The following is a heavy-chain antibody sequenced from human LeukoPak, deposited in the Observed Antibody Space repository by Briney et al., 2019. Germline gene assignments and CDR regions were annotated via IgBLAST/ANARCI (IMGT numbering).Heavy chain of an antibody. CDR1: GFTFSSYE. CDR2: ISSSGSTI. V-gene: IGHV3-48*03. CDR3: ARVLRYFDWLRDY. D-gene: IGHD3-9*01. Sequence: GGSLRLSCAASGFTFSSYEMNWVRQAPGKGLEWVSYISSSGSTIYYADSVKGRFTISRDNAKNSLYLQMNSLRAEDTAVYYCARVLRYFDWLRDYWGQGTLVTVSS. J-gene: IGHJ4*02.